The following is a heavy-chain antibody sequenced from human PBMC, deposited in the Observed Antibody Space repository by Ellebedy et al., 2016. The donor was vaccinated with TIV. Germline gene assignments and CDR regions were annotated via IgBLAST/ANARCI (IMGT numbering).Heavy chain of an antibody. CDR1: GGSISSNY. D-gene: IGHD1-26*01. CDR2: IYNSVIT. Sequence: MPSEILSLTCTVSGGSISSNYWDWIRQPPGKGLEWIGYIYNSVITNYNPSLNSRVTMSVATSKRQLSLTLRSVTAADTAVYYCARRYSGSSYHYFDYWGQGTLVIVSS. J-gene: IGHJ4*02. V-gene: IGHV4-59*08. CDR3: ARRYSGSSYHYFDY.